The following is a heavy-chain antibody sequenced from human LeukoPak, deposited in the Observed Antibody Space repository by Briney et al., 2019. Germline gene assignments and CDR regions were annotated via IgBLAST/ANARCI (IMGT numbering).Heavy chain of an antibody. CDR1: GYTFTGYY. V-gene: IGHV1-2*02. Sequence: ASVKVSCKASGYTFTGYYMHWVRQAPGQGLEWMGWINPNSGGTNYAQKFQGRVTMTRDTSISTAYMELSSLRAEDTAVYYCAKSSQWLAPFDYWGQGTLVTVSA. J-gene: IGHJ4*02. D-gene: IGHD6-19*01. CDR3: AKSSQWLAPFDY. CDR2: INPNSGGT.